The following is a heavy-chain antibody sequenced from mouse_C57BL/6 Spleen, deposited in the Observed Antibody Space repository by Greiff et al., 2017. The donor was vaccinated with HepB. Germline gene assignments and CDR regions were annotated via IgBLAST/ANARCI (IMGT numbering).Heavy chain of an antibody. CDR1: GFSFNTYA. CDR3: VRHDDGYYGEDAMDY. V-gene: IGHV10-1*01. J-gene: IGHJ4*01. Sequence: EVQLVESGGGLVQPKGSLKLSCAASGFSFNTYAMNWVRQAPGKGLEWVARIRSKSNNYATYYADSVKDRFTISRDDSESMLYLQMNNLKTEDTAMYYCVRHDDGYYGEDAMDYWGQGTSVTVSS. D-gene: IGHD2-3*01. CDR2: IRSKSNNYAT.